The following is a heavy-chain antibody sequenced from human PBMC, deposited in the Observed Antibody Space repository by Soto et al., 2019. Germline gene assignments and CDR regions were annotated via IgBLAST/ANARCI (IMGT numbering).Heavy chain of an antibody. Sequence: GASVKVSCKASGYTFTSYGISWVRQAPGQGLEWMGWISAYNGNTNYAQKLQGRVTMTTDTSTSTAYMELRSLRSDDTAVYYCARDLSSSWFPLALGAPTFDPWGQGTLVTVSS. CDR3: ARDLSSSWFPLALGAPTFDP. V-gene: IGHV1-18*01. D-gene: IGHD6-13*01. J-gene: IGHJ5*02. CDR1: GYTFTSYG. CDR2: ISAYNGNT.